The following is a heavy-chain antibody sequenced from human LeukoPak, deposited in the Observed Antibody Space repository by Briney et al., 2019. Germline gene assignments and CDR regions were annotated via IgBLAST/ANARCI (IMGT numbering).Heavy chain of an antibody. CDR2: INPNSGGT. J-gene: IGHJ4*02. CDR1: GYTFTGYF. V-gene: IGHV1-2*02. Sequence: ASVKVSCKASGYTFTGYFIHWVRQAPGQGLEWMGWINPNSGGTNYAQKFQGRVTMTRDTSIITAYMELSRLSSDDTAVYYCARDERYDSSGYPFDYWGQGTLVTVSS. CDR3: ARDERYDSSGYPFDY. D-gene: IGHD3-22*01.